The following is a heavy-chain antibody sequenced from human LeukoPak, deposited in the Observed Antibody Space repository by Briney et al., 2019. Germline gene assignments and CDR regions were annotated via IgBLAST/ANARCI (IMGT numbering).Heavy chain of an antibody. CDR3: ASTPYCGGDCYPDAFDI. D-gene: IGHD2-21*02. J-gene: IGHJ3*02. CDR1: GGTFSSYA. V-gene: IGHV1-69*13. CDR2: IIPIFGIA. Sequence: GASVKVSCKASGGTFSSYAISWVRQAPGHGLEWMGRIIPIFGIANYAQKFQGRVTITADESTSTAYMELSSLRSEDTAVYYCASTPYCGGDCYPDAFDIWGQGTMVTVSS.